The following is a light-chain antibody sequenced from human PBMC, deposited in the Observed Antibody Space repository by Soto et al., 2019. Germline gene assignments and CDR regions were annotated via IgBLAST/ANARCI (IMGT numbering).Light chain of an antibody. CDR3: SSYTTTAPYV. Sequence: QSALTQPASVSGSPGQSITLSCTGTSSDVGAYDFVSWYQQHPGKAPKYLIYEVSNRPSGVSDRFSGSKSGTTASLTISGLQAEDEADYYCSSYTTTAPYVFGTGTKVTVL. V-gene: IGLV2-14*01. CDR2: EVS. CDR1: SSDVGAYDF. J-gene: IGLJ1*01.